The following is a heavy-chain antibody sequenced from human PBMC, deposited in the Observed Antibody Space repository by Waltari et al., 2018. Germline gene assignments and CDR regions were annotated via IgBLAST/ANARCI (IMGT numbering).Heavy chain of an antibody. D-gene: IGHD1-26*01. CDR2: INWNGRST. CDR3: ARARYDGSYRYFDY. Sequence: EVHLVESGGRVVRPGGSLSLPCAASEFNFDDYGMSWVRQTPGKGLEWVSGINWNGRSTNYGDSVKGRFIISRDNAKNSLYLQMNNLRGEDTAFYHCARARYDGSYRYFDYWGQGTLVTVSS. CDR1: EFNFDDYG. J-gene: IGHJ4*02. V-gene: IGHV3-20*01.